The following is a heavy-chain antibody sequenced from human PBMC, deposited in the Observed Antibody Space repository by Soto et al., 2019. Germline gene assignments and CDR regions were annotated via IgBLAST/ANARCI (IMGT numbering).Heavy chain of an antibody. CDR1: GFTFSSYA. D-gene: IGHD3-3*01. CDR2: ISYDGSNK. J-gene: IGHJ6*02. Sequence: QVQLVESGGGVVQPGRSLRLSCAASGFTFSSYAMHWVRQAPGKGLEWVAVISYDGSNKYYADSVKGRFTISRDNSKNTLYLQMNSLRAEDTAVYYCARVLMVWFLEWDPTYYYGMDVWGQGTTVTVSS. CDR3: ARVLMVWFLEWDPTYYYGMDV. V-gene: IGHV3-30-3*01.